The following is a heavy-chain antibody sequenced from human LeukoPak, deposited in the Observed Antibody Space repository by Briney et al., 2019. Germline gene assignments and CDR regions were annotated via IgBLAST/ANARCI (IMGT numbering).Heavy chain of an antibody. CDR1: GLTFSSYG. D-gene: IGHD3-22*01. V-gene: IGHV3-30*18. Sequence: GRSLRLSCAASGLTFSSYGMHWVRQAPGKGLEWVAVISYDGSNKYYADSVKGRFTISRDNSKNTLYLQMNSLRAEDTAVYYCAKDSYYYDSSGYYYSDYWGQGTLVTVSS. J-gene: IGHJ4*02. CDR2: ISYDGSNK. CDR3: AKDSYYYDSSGYYYSDY.